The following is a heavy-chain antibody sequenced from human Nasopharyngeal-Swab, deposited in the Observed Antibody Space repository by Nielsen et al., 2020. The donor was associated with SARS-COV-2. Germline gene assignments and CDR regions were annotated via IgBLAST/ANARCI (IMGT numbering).Heavy chain of an antibody. V-gene: IGHV3-74*01. CDR3: ARDLGYNWFDS. Sequence: GESLKISCAAPGFTFSSYWMHWVRQAPGKGLVWVSLIKSDGSTTSYADSVKGRFTISRDNAKNTLYLQMNSLRAEDTSVYYCARDLGYNWFDSWGQGTLVTVSS. CDR1: GFTFSSYW. CDR2: IKSDGSTT. D-gene: IGHD7-27*01. J-gene: IGHJ5*01.